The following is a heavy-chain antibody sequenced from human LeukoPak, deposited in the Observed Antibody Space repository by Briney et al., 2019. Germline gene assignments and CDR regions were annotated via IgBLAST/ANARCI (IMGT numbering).Heavy chain of an antibody. J-gene: IGHJ4*02. CDR1: GFTFSSYW. V-gene: IGHV3-23*01. D-gene: IGHD1-26*01. CDR2: IGGDGVGK. CDR3: AKRVGGTPDY. Sequence: GGSLRLSCAASGFTFSSYWMTWVRQAPGKGLEWVSAIGGDGVGKDYADSVKGRFTISRDNFKDTVYLEMNSLRVEDTALYYCAKRVGGTPDYWGLGTLVTVAS.